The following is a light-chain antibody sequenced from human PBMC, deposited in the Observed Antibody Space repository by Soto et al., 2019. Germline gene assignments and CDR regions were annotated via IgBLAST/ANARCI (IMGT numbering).Light chain of an antibody. CDR2: DAS. Sequence: DIQMTQSPSTLSASVGDRVTITCRASQSVSTWLVWYQQKPGKAPKLLIYDASSLEGGVPSRFSASGFGLEFTLTITSMRPYDFATYHCQQYHAFPWTFGQGTKVEIK. V-gene: IGKV1-5*01. CDR3: QQYHAFPWT. J-gene: IGKJ1*01. CDR1: QSVSTW.